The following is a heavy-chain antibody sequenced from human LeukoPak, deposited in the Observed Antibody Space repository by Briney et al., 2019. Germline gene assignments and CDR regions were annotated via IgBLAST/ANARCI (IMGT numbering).Heavy chain of an antibody. V-gene: IGHV3-7*03. D-gene: IGHD3-22*01. J-gene: IGHJ3*02. Sequence: GGSLRLFFSGFGFTFCSYCIRWGPQAPGNGLEWVANLDQDGSEKYYVESMKGRITISRDTANNSLYLQMNSLRAEGTAVYYCAGVYCAYSRGSLDFDIWGQGTMVTVSS. CDR1: GFTFCSYC. CDR2: LDQDGSEK. CDR3: AGVYCAYSRGSLDFDI.